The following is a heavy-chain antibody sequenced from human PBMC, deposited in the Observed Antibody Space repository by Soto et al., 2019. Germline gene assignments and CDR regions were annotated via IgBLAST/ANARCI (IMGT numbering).Heavy chain of an antibody. J-gene: IGHJ4*02. CDR1: GGSFSGYY. Sequence: SETLSLICAVYGGSFSGYYWSWIRQPPGKGLEWIGEINHSGSTNYNPSLKSRVTISVDTSKNQFSLKLSSVTAADTAVYYCARVGRGYSYGLDYWGQGTLVTVSS. V-gene: IGHV4-34*01. CDR3: ARVGRGYSYGLDY. CDR2: INHSGST. D-gene: IGHD5-18*01.